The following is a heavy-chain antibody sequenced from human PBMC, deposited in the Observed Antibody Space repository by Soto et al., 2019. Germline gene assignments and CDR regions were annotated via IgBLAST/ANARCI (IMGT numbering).Heavy chain of an antibody. CDR1: GGTFSSYA. V-gene: IGHV1-69*01. Sequence: QVQLVQSGAEVKKPGSSVKVSCKASGGTFSSYAISWVRQAPGQGLEWMGGIIPIFGTANYEQKFQGRVTITADESTSTAYMELSSLRSEDTAVYYCASRVRWEMVYGMDVWGQGTTVTVSS. CDR2: IIPIFGTA. J-gene: IGHJ6*02. D-gene: IGHD1-26*01. CDR3: ASRVRWEMVYGMDV.